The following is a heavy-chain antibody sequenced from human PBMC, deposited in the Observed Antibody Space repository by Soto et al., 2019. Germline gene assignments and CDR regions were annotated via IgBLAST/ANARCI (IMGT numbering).Heavy chain of an antibody. D-gene: IGHD2-2*01. CDR2: IYYSGST. CDR1: GGSISSYY. J-gene: IGHJ4*02. V-gene: IGHV4-59*01. Sequence: SETLSLTCTVSGGSISSYYWSWIRQPPGKGLEWIGYIYYSGSTNYNPSLKSRVTISVDTSRNQFSLKLSSVTAADTAVYYCARGSSTLVYWGQGTLVTVSS. CDR3: ARGSSTLVY.